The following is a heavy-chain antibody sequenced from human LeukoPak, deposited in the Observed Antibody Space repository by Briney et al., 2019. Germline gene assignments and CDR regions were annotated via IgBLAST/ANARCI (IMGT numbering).Heavy chain of an antibody. CDR3: ASQKESFYDSSGNC. CDR2: ISGSGGGT. CDR1: GFTFSSYA. Sequence: GGSLRLSCAASGFTFSSYAVSWVRQAPGKGLEWVSAISGSGGGTYYADSVKGRSAISRDNSKNTLYLQLNSLRAEDTAVYYCASQKESFYDSSGNCWGQGTLVTVSS. V-gene: IGHV3-23*01. J-gene: IGHJ4*02. D-gene: IGHD3-22*01.